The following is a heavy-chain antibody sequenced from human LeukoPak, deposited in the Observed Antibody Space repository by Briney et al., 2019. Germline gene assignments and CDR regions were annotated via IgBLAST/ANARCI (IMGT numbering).Heavy chain of an antibody. CDR3: ARGVVAATGYDY. CDR1: GGSISSYY. Sequence: PSETLSLTCTVSGGSISSYYWSWIRQPAGKGLEWIGRIYTSGSTTYNPSLKSRVTISVDTLKNQFSLKMSSVTAADTATYYCARGVVAATGYDYWGQGTLVTVSS. J-gene: IGHJ4*02. V-gene: IGHV4-4*07. CDR2: IYTSGST. D-gene: IGHD2-15*01.